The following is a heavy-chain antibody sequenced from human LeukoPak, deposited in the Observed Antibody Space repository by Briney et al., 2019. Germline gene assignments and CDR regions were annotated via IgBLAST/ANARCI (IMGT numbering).Heavy chain of an antibody. CDR1: GGSISSSSYY. D-gene: IGHD2-2*01. Sequence: PSETLSLTCTVSGGSISSSSYYWGWIRQPPGKGLEWIGSIYNSGSTYYNPSLKSRVTISVDTSKNQFSLKLSSVTAADTAVYYCARRPSLYCSSTSCSSNYYFDYWGQGTLVTVSS. J-gene: IGHJ4*02. CDR2: IYNSGST. CDR3: ARRPSLYCSSTSCSSNYYFDY. V-gene: IGHV4-39*01.